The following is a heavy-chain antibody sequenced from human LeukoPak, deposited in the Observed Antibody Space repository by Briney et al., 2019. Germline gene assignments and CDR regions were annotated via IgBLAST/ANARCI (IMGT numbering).Heavy chain of an antibody. CDR1: GDSIGSNKW. V-gene: IGHV4-4*02. CDR3: ARGGDWKFDY. Sequence: SETLSLTCAVSGDSIGSNKWWTWVRQPPGKGLEWIGEIHHSGRLNYSPSLKSRVTISVDKSKNHFSLNLNSITPADTAIYYCARGGDWKFDYWGQGALVTVSS. CDR2: IHHSGRL. J-gene: IGHJ4*02. D-gene: IGHD1-1*01.